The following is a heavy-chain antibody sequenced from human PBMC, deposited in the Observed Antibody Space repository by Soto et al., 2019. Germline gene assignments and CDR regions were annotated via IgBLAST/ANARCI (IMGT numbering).Heavy chain of an antibody. Sequence: VQVSCRASGYSFTSDWIHWVRRAPGQGLEWMGIINPSGGSTYYAQKFQGRVTLTRDTSTSTDYMELTSLTSEDSAVYYCARAKRISSNVSLGLEPWG. V-gene: IGHV1-46*01. CDR2: INPSGGST. D-gene: IGHD2-15*01. CDR1: GYSFTSDW. CDR3: ARAKRISSNVSLGLEP. J-gene: IGHJ5*02.